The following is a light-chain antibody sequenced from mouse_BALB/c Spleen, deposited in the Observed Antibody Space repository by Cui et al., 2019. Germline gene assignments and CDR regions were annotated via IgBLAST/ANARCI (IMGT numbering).Light chain of an antibody. CDR2: STS. CDR1: SSVSSSY. V-gene: IGKV4-74*01. CDR3: HQYHRSPKRVT. Sequence: QIVLTQSPAIMSASLGERVTMTCTASSSVSSSYLHWYQQKPGSSPKLWIYSTSNLASGVPARFSGSGSGTSYSLTISSMEAEDAATYYCHQYHRSPKRVTFGGGTKLEIK. J-gene: IGKJ2*01.